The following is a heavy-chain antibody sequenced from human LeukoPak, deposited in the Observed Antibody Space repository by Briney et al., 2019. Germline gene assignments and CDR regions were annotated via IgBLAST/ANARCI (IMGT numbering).Heavy chain of an antibody. V-gene: IGHV6-1*01. D-gene: IGHD1-14*01. CDR2: TYYMSKWIN. CDR3: ARGFLRTGFDS. J-gene: IGHJ4*02. CDR1: GDSVSSDSAA. Sequence: SQTLSLTCAISGDSVSSDSAAWNGIRQSPSRGLEWLGRTYYMSKWINDYAVSVKSRITINPDTPRSQFSLQLNSVTPEDTAVYYCARGFLRTGFDSWGQGTLVIVSS.